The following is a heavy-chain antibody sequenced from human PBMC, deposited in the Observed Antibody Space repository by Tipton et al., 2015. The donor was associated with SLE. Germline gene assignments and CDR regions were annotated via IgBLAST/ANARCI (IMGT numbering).Heavy chain of an antibody. V-gene: IGHV4-61*10. J-gene: IGHJ6*02. Sequence: TLSLTCTVSGGSFIRGRYYWRWIRQPAGKGLEWIGCFYNSGSTNYNPSLKSRVTISVDTSKNQFSMKLSSVTAADTAVYYCARGRPLSSIYGMDVWGQGTTVTVSS. CDR1: GGSFIRGRYY. D-gene: IGHD3-16*02. CDR2: FYNSGST. CDR3: ARGRPLSSIYGMDV.